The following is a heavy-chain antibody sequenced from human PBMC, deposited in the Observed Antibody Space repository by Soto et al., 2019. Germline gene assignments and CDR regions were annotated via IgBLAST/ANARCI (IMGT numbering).Heavy chain of an antibody. CDR1: GYSFTSYW. CDR2: IYPGDSDT. V-gene: IGHV5-51*01. D-gene: IGHD1-26*01. Sequence: GESPKISCKGSGYSFTSYWLGWVRQMPGKGLGWVGIIYPGDSDTIYSPSFQGQVTISADKSISTAYHQKSSLKASDTAMYYCARHASVGATDSFFDYWGQGTLVTVSS. J-gene: IGHJ4*02. CDR3: ARHASVGATDSFFDY.